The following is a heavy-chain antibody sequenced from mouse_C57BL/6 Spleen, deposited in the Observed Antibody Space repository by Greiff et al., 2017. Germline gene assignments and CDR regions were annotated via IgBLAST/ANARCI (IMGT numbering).Heavy chain of an antibody. Sequence: VQLQQPGAELVKPGASVKLSCKASGYTFTSSWMHWVKQRPGQGLEWIGMIHPNSGSTNYNEKFKSKATLTVDKSSSTAYMQLSSLTSEDSAVYYCARKGSYYGSSFSFDYWGQGTTLTVSS. V-gene: IGHV1-64*01. CDR1: GYTFTSSW. J-gene: IGHJ2*01. CDR2: IHPNSGST. D-gene: IGHD1-1*01. CDR3: ARKGSYYGSSFSFDY.